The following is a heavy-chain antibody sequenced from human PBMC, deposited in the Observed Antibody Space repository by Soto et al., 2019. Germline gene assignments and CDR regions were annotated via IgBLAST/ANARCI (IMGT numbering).Heavy chain of an antibody. CDR1: GYTFTSYD. CDR3: ARANGITIFGVVIVLYGMDV. D-gene: IGHD3-3*01. J-gene: IGHJ6*02. Sequence: ASVKVSCKASGYTFTSYDINWVRQATGQGLEWMGWMNPNSGNTGYAQKFQGRVTMTRNTSISTAYMELSSLRSADTAVYYCARANGITIFGVVIVLYGMDVWGQGTTVTVSS. V-gene: IGHV1-8*01. CDR2: MNPNSGNT.